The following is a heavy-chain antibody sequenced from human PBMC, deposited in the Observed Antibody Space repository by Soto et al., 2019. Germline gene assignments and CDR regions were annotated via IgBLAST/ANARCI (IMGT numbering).Heavy chain of an antibody. J-gene: IGHJ4*02. D-gene: IGHD4-17*01. V-gene: IGHV4-31*03. CDR2: IYYSGST. CDR1: GGSISSGGYY. CDR3: ARDRGHDGDYEGSFDY. Sequence: QVQLQESGPGLVKPSQTLSLTCTVSGGSISSGGYYWSWIRQHPGEGLEWIGYIYYSGSTYYNPSLKSRVTISVDTSKNQFSLKLSSVTAADTAVYYCARDRGHDGDYEGSFDYWGQGTLVTVSS.